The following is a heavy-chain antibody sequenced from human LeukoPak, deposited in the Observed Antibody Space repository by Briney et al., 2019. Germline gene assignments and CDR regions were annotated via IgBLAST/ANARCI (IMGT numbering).Heavy chain of an antibody. V-gene: IGHV5-51*01. CDR3: ARQTRITIFGVVTNDAFDI. Sequence: GESLKISCKGSGYSLTSYWIGWVRQMPGKGLEWMGIIYPGDSDTRYSPSFQGQVTISADKSISTAYLQWSSLKASDTAMYYCARQTRITIFGVVTNDAFDIWGQGTMVTVSS. J-gene: IGHJ3*02. CDR1: GYSLTSYW. D-gene: IGHD3-3*01. CDR2: IYPGDSDT.